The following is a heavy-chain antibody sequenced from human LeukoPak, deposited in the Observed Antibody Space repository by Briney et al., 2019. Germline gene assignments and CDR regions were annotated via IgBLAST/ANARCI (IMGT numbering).Heavy chain of an antibody. CDR3: AKEASSYGDYYYYYGMDV. CDR2: ISYDGSNR. J-gene: IGHJ6*02. CDR1: GFTFSSYG. D-gene: IGHD5-18*01. Sequence: GGSLRLSCAASGFTFSSYGIHWVRQAPGKGLEWWAVISYDGSNRYYADSVKGRFTISRDNSKNTLYLQMNSLRAEDTAVYYCAKEASSYGDYYYYYGMDVWGQGTTVTVSS. V-gene: IGHV3-30*18.